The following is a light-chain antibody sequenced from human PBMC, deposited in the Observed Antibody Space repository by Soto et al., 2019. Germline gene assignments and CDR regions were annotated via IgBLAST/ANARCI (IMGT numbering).Light chain of an antibody. J-gene: IGLJ1*01. Sequence: SALTQPASVSGSPGHSITISCTGTSSDVGTYNHVSWYQQHPGKAPKLMIYDVSNRPSGVSNRFSGSKSGNTASLTISGLQAEDEADYYCSSYTTSTTLGVFGTGTKVTVL. CDR3: SSYTTSTTLGV. V-gene: IGLV2-14*01. CDR1: SSDVGTYNH. CDR2: DVS.